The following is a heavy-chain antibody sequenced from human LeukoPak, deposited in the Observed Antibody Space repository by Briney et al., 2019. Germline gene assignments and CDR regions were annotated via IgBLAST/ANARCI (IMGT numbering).Heavy chain of an antibody. CDR2: ISYDGSNK. J-gene: IGHJ4*02. CDR3: ARDNNWGSTHY. Sequence: GGSLRLSCAASGFTFNTYAMHWVRQAPGKGLEWVAVISYDGSNKYYADSVEGRFTISRDNSMNTLYLQMGSLRTEDTAVYYCARDNNWGSTHYWGQGTLVTVSS. D-gene: IGHD7-27*01. CDR1: GFTFNTYA. V-gene: IGHV3-30-3*01.